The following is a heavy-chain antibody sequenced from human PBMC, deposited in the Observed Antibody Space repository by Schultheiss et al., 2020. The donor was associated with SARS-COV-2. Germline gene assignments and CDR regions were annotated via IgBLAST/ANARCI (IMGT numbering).Heavy chain of an antibody. CDR3: ARGGYSNYDWFDP. CDR2: IYPGDSDT. D-gene: IGHD4-11*01. CDR1: GHSFTNYW. Sequence: GESLKISCQGSGHSFTNYWISWVRQMPGKGLEWMGIIYPGDSDTRYSPSFQGQVTISADKSISTAYLQWSSLKTSDTAMYYCARGGYSNYDWFDPWGQGTLVTVSS. J-gene: IGHJ5*02. V-gene: IGHV5-51*01.